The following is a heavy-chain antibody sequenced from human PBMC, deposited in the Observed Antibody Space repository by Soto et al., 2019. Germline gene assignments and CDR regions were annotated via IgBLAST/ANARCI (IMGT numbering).Heavy chain of an antibody. CDR3: RKDLTTMVRMCDY. V-gene: IGHV3-9*01. CDR2: ISWDSASI. Sequence: EVQLVESGGALVQPGRSLRLSCAASGFTFDDYAMHWVRQAPGKGPEWVSGISWDSASIGYADSVKGRFTISRDNAKKSLYLEMNSLRPEDTAVYFCRKDLTTMVRMCDYWGQGTLVTVSS. D-gene: IGHD5-18*01. J-gene: IGHJ4*02. CDR1: GFTFDDYA.